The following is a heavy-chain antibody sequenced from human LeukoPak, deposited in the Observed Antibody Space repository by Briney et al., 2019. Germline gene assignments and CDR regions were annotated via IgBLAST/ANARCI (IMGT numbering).Heavy chain of an antibody. CDR3: ARAATVGTGYDFWSGYHLRYYFDY. D-gene: IGHD3-3*01. V-gene: IGHV1-2*02. CDR2: INPNSGGT. Sequence: GASVKVSCKASGYTFTGYYMHWVRQAPGQGLEWMGWINPNSGGTNYAQKFQGRVTMTRDTSISTAYMELSRLRSDDTAVYYCARAATVGTGYDFWSGYHLRYYFDYWGQGTLVTVSS. J-gene: IGHJ4*02. CDR1: GYTFTGYY.